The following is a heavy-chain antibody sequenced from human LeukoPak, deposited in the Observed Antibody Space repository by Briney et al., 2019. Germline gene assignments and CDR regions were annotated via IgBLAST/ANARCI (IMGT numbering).Heavy chain of an antibody. D-gene: IGHD2-2*02. V-gene: IGHV3-21*01. Sequence: GGSLRLSCAASGFTFSSYSMNWVRQAPGKGLEWVSSISSSSSYIYYADSVKGRFTISRDNAKNSPYLQMNSLRAEDTAVYYCAKSYRPVVPAAIQDYWGQGTLVTVSS. CDR2: ISSSSSYI. J-gene: IGHJ4*02. CDR3: AKSYRPVVPAAIQDY. CDR1: GFTFSSYS.